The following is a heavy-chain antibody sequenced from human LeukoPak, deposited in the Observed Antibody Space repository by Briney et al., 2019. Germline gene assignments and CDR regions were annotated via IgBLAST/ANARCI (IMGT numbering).Heavy chain of an antibody. J-gene: IGHJ3*02. D-gene: IGHD1-26*01. Sequence: GGSLRLSCAASGFTVSSSHMSWGRQAPGKGLEWISVIYSGGTTYYADSVKGRFAISRDNSKNTLYLQMNSLRAEDTAVYYCARDLIVGGNHDAFDIWGQGTMVTVSS. CDR3: ARDLIVGGNHDAFDI. CDR2: IYSGGTT. V-gene: IGHV3-53*01. CDR1: GFTVSSSH.